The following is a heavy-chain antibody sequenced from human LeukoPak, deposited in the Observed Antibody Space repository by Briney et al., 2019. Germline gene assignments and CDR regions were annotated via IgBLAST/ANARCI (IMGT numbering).Heavy chain of an antibody. J-gene: IGHJ4*02. CDR1: GFTFSGYG. D-gene: IGHD5-12*01. CDR2: ISSSSSYI. V-gene: IGHV3-21*01. CDR3: ARDTRTGATTKFDY. Sequence: PGGSLRLSCAASGFTFSGYGMNWVRQAPGKGLEWVSSISSSSSYIYYADSVKGRFTISRDNAKNSLYLQMNSLRAEDTAVYYCARDTRTGATTKFDYWGQGTLVTVSS.